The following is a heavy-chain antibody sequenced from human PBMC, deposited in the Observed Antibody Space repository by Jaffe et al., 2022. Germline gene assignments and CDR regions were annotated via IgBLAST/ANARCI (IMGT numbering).Heavy chain of an antibody. CDR1: GYTFTSYY. CDR3: ARPGYSYGYENWYFDL. Sequence: QVQLVQSGAEVKKPGASVKVSCKASGYTFTSYYMHWVRQAPGQGLEWMGIINPSGGSTSYAQKFQGRVTMTRDTSTSTVYMELSSLRSEDTAVYYCARPGYSYGYENWYFDLWGRGTLVTVSS. CDR2: INPSGGST. V-gene: IGHV1-46*01. D-gene: IGHD5-18*01. J-gene: IGHJ2*01.